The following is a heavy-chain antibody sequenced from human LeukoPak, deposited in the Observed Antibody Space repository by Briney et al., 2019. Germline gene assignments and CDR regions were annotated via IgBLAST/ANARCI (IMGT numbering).Heavy chain of an antibody. Sequence: GGSLRLSCSGSGFTFSDSAIHWVRQAPGKGLEYVLAITADGGSTYYAESLRGRFTISRDNSKNTAYVQMNSLRSDDTAVYYCVKDRGGSWGQGTLVTVAS. CDR3: VKDRGGS. V-gene: IGHV3-64*05. D-gene: IGHD3-16*01. CDR2: ITADGGST. CDR1: GFTFSDSA. J-gene: IGHJ5*02.